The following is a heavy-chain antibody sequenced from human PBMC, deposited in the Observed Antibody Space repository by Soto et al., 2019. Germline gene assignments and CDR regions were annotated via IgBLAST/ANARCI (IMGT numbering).Heavy chain of an antibody. D-gene: IGHD2-21*02. Sequence: ASVKVSCKASGYTFTSHGISWVRQAPGQGLEWMGWISAYNGNTNYAQKLQGRVTMTTDTSTSTAYMELRSLRSDDTAVYYCARETVVVTTRGPFDYWGQGTLVPVSS. J-gene: IGHJ4*02. CDR2: ISAYNGNT. CDR1: GYTFTSHG. V-gene: IGHV1-18*04. CDR3: ARETVVVTTRGPFDY.